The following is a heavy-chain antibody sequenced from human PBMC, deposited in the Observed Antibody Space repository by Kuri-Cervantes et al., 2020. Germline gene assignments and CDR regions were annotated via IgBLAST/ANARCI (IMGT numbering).Heavy chain of an antibody. CDR3: AQNSGTLAGDYFDY. J-gene: IGHJ4*02. V-gene: IGHV2-5*02. D-gene: IGHD6-19*01. Sequence: SGPTLVKPTQTLTLTCTFSGFSLTTSGVGVGWIRQPPGKALEWLALIYWDDDKRYSPSLKSRLTITKGTSKNQVVLTMTNMDPVDTATYYCAQNSGTLAGDYFDYWGQGTLVTVSS. CDR2: IYWDDDK. CDR1: GFSLTTSGVG.